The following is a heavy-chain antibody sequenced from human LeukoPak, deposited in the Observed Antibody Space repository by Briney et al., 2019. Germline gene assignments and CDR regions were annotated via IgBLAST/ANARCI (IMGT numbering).Heavy chain of an antibody. CDR3: AKELSVSGMSPPDY. CDR1: GFTFGAYP. D-gene: IGHD3-3*01. CDR2: IGLNSGSI. J-gene: IGHJ4*02. V-gene: IGHV3-9*01. Sequence: GGSLRLSCAASGFTFGAYPMHWVRQVPGKGLEWVAGIGLNSGSIGYAAAVRGRFTVSRDNARNSLYLQMDSLRAEDTALYYCAKELSVSGMSPPDYWGQGTLVTVSS.